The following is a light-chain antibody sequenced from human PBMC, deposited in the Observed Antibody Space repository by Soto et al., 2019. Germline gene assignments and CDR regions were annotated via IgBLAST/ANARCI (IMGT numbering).Light chain of an antibody. V-gene: IGKV3-11*01. Sequence: IVVPRGPGTLYMYQGKRATLSCRASQNISSYLIWYQQKPGQAPRLLIYDVSNRATGIPARFSGSGSGTDFSLTISSLEPEDFAVYYCQQRSHWPRTFGQGTKVDIK. CDR1: QNISSY. J-gene: IGKJ1*01. CDR2: DVS. CDR3: QQRSHWPRT.